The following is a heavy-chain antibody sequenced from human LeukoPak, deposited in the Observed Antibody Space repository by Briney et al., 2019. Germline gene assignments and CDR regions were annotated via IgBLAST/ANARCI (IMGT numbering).Heavy chain of an antibody. CDR2: FGSSGGPI. Sequence: GGSLRLSCAASGFTFSDYYMSWIRQAPAKGLEWVSYFGSSGGPIYYADSVKGRFTISRDNAKNSLYLQMNSLRAEDTAVYYCARAGYYHDSSGYFNWGQGTLVTVSS. J-gene: IGHJ4*02. D-gene: IGHD3-22*01. CDR3: ARAGYYHDSSGYFN. V-gene: IGHV3-11*04. CDR1: GFTFSDYY.